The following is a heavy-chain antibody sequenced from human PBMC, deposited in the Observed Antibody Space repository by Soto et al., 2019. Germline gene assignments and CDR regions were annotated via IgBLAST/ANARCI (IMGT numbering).Heavy chain of an antibody. J-gene: IGHJ6*02. CDR1: GFNFGAYA. D-gene: IGHD6-19*01. V-gene: IGHV3-23*01. Sequence: EARLLESGGGLIQPGGSLRLSCEASGFNFGAYAMSWVRQAPGKGLEWVSGISGSSSGKYYTDSVKGRFTISRDNSKNTVYLQMTSRRGEATAVYYCAKDRSENFWVYYYAMDVWGQGAAVTVSS. CDR3: AKDRSENFWVYYYAMDV. CDR2: ISGSSSGK.